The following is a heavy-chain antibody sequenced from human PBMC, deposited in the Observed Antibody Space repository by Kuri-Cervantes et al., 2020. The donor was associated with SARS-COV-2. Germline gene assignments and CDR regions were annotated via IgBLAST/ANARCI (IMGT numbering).Heavy chain of an antibody. Sequence: LSLTCTASGFTFGDYAMSWFRQAPGKGLEWVGFIRSKAYGGTTEYAASVKGRFTISRDDSKSIAYLQMNSLKTEDTAVYYCTRGVSGTPIPRVDYWGQGTLVTVSS. CDR1: GFTFGDYA. V-gene: IGHV3-49*03. D-gene: IGHD2-15*01. CDR3: TRGVSGTPIPRVDY. CDR2: IRSKAYGGTT. J-gene: IGHJ4*02.